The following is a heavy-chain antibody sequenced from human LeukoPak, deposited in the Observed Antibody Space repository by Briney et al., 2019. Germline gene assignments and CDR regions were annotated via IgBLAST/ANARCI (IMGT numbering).Heavy chain of an antibody. J-gene: IGHJ3*02. CDR2: IDWDDDK. CDR3: ARSYTEYSSSSAKAFDI. D-gene: IGHD6-6*01. Sequence: ESGPTLVNPTQTLTLTCTFSGFSLSTSGMCVSWIRQPPGKALEWLARIDWDDDKYYSTSLKTRLTISKDTSKNQVVLTMTNMDPVDTATYYCARSYTEYSSSSAKAFDIWGQGTMVTVSS. CDR1: GFSLSTSGMC. V-gene: IGHV2-70*11.